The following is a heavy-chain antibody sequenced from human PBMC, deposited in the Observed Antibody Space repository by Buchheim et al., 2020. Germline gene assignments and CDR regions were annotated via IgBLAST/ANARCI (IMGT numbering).Heavy chain of an antibody. CDR1: GFTFSSYA. CDR2: ISYDGSNK. J-gene: IGHJ2*01. V-gene: IGHV3-30-3*01. Sequence: QVQLVESGGGVVQPGRSLRLSCAASGFTFSSYAMHWVRQAPGKGLEWVAVISYDGSNKYYADSVKGRFTISRDNSKNTLYLQMNSLRAEDTAVYYCARESGYSNHWYFDLWGRGTL. D-gene: IGHD3-3*01. CDR3: ARESGYSNHWYFDL.